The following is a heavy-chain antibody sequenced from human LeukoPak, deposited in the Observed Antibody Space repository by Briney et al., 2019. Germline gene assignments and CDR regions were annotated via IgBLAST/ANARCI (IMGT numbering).Heavy chain of an antibody. V-gene: IGHV4-4*02. CDR3: AREGGFYRPLDD. CDR1: GSSVINTNW. J-gene: IGHJ4*02. Sequence: PSETLSLTCGVSGSSVINTNWWTWVRQPPGKGLEWIGEVHLDGRTNYNPSLESRLTMSVDVSENQVSLKLTSVTAADTAVYYCAREGGFYRPLDDSGQGTLVTVSS. D-gene: IGHD3-3*01. CDR2: VHLDGRT.